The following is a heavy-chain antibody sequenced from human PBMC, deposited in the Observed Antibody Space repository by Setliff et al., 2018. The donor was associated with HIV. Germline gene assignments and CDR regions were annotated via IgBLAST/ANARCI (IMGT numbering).Heavy chain of an antibody. CDR1: GGSISSHY. V-gene: IGHV4-59*06. CDR3: ARRHYDFWSGYYNWFDP. J-gene: IGHJ5*02. Sequence: PSETLSLTCTVSGGSISSHYWSLIRQPPGKGLEWIGYIYYSGSTYYNPSLKSRVIISVDTSKNHFSLKLASVTAADTAVYYCARRHYDFWSGYYNWFDPWGQGTLVTVSS. D-gene: IGHD3-3*01. CDR2: IYYSGST.